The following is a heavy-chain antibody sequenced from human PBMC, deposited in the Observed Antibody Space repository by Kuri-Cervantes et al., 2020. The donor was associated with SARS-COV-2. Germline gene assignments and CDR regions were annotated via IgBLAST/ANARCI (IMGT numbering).Heavy chain of an antibody. V-gene: IGHV4-30-4*01. Sequence: SETLSLTCTVSDGSISSGDYYWSWIRQSPGKGLEWIGYIYYSGSTYYNPSLKSRVTISVDTSKNQFSLKLSSVTAADTAVYYCARDRLGLLWFGEPKRYGMDVWGQGTTVTVSS. D-gene: IGHD3-10*01. J-gene: IGHJ6*02. CDR2: IYYSGST. CDR1: DGSISSGDYY. CDR3: ARDRLGLLWFGEPKRYGMDV.